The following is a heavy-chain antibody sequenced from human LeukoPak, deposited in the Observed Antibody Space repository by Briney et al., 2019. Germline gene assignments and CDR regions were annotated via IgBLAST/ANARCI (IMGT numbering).Heavy chain of an antibody. Sequence: EPSETLSLTCTVSGGSISSTSYYWGWIRQPPGKGLEWIGSIFYSGSTYNNPSLKSRVTISVDTSKNQFSLKLSSVTAADTAVYYCARLWARCSSTSCYSNPYYFDYWGQGTLVTVSS. J-gene: IGHJ4*02. V-gene: IGHV4-39*01. CDR2: IFYSGST. D-gene: IGHD2-2*01. CDR1: GGSISSTSYY. CDR3: ARLWARCSSTSCYSNPYYFDY.